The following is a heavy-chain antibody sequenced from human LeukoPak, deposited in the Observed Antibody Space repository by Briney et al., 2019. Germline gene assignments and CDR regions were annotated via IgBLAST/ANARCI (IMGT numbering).Heavy chain of an antibody. J-gene: IGHJ4*02. CDR2: ISSSSSYT. CDR3: AREGTAGFGELSI. Sequence: GGSLRLSCAASGFTFSDYYMSWIRQAPGKGLEWVSYISSSSSYTNYADSVKGRFTISRDYAKNSLYLQMNSLRAEDTAVYYCAREGTAGFGELSIWGQGTLVTVSS. CDR1: GFTFSDYY. V-gene: IGHV3-11*06. D-gene: IGHD3-10*01.